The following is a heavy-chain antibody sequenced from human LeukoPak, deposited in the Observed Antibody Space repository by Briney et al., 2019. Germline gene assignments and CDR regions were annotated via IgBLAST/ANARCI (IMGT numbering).Heavy chain of an antibody. CDR2: IKQDGSEK. J-gene: IGHJ3*02. Sequence: GGSLRLSCAASGFTFSSYWMSWVRQAPGKGLEWVANIKQDGSEKYYVDSVKGRFTISRDNAKNSLYLQMNSLRAEDTAVYYYARGDPDISFGVVGDAFDIWGQGTMVTVSS. CDR1: GFTFSSYW. D-gene: IGHD3-3*01. V-gene: IGHV3-7*01. CDR3: ARGDPDISFGVVGDAFDI.